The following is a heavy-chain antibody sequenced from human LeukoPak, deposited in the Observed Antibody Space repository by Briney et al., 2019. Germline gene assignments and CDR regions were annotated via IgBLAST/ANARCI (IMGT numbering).Heavy chain of an antibody. D-gene: IGHD3-10*01. V-gene: IGHV3-74*01. CDR2: IKGDGSST. Sequence: QTGRSLRLSCAASGFTFSTYWMHWVRQAPGKGLVWVARIKGDGSSTIYADSVKGRFTISRDNSKNTLYLQTSSLRAEDTAVYYCAGGFGDLFRWGQGTLVTVSS. CDR3: AGGFGDLFR. CDR1: GFTFSTYW. J-gene: IGHJ4*02.